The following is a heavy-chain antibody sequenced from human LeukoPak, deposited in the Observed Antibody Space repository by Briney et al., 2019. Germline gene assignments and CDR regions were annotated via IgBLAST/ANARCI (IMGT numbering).Heavy chain of an antibody. V-gene: IGHV1-46*01. J-gene: IGHJ4*02. Sequence: ASVKVSCKASGYTFTSNYIHWVRQAPGQGLEWMGMIYPRDGSTSYAQKFQGRVTVTRDPSTSTVHMELSGLRSEDTAVYYCARDQEGFDYWGQGTLVTVSS. CDR3: ARDQEGFDY. CDR1: GYTFTSNY. CDR2: IYPRDGST.